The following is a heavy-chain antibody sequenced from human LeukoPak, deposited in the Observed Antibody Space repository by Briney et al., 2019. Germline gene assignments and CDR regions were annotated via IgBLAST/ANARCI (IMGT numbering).Heavy chain of an antibody. Sequence: SETLSLTCTVSGGSISNSSYYWCWIRQPPGKGLEWIGSIYYSGSTYYNSSLKSRVSISVDTSKSQFSLRLSSVTAADTAVYYCASVRRGFGESSKYYAYYYMGVWGKGTTVTISS. CDR2: IYYSGST. CDR3: ASVRRGFGESSKYYAYYYMGV. CDR1: GGSISNSSYY. J-gene: IGHJ6*03. D-gene: IGHD3-10*01. V-gene: IGHV4-39*01.